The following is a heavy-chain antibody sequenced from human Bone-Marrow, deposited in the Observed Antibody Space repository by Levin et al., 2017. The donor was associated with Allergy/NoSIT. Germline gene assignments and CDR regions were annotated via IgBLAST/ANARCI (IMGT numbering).Heavy chain of an antibody. J-gene: IGHJ4*02. Sequence: ASVKVSCKASGYTFTDYYMHWVRQAPGQGLEWMGWINPNTGGAIYEQKFQGRVTMTRDTSISTAYMELSRLGSDDTALYYCARGDSAGWYVYWGQGSLVTVSS. D-gene: IGHD6-19*01. CDR3: ARGDSAGWYVY. V-gene: IGHV1-2*02. CDR2: INPNTGGA. CDR1: GYTFTDYY.